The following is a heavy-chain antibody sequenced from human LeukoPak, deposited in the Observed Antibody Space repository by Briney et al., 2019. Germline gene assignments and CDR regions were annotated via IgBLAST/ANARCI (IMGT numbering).Heavy chain of an antibody. V-gene: IGHV4-39*07. D-gene: IGHD5-18*01. CDR2: IYYSGST. Sequence: PSETLSLTCTVSGGSISSSSYYWGWIRQPPGKGLEWIGSIYYSGSTYYNPSLKSRVTISVDTSKNQFSLKLSSVTAADTAVYYCARDRIQLWLDYYYGMDVWGQGTTVTVSS. CDR3: ARDRIQLWLDYYYGMDV. J-gene: IGHJ6*02. CDR1: GGSISSSSYY.